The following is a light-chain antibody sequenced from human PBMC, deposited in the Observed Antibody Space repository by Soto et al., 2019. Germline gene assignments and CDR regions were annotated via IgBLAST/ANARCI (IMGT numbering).Light chain of an antibody. CDR2: DAS. CDR1: QSIRSER. Sequence: EIVLTQSPDTLSLSPGERATLSCRASQSIRSERLAWYQQKPGQAPRLVIFDASNRASGMPERLSGSGSGTDFTLTIARLEPEDFAVYYCQQYGSSGTFGQGTKVDI. CDR3: QQYGSSGT. V-gene: IGKV3-20*01. J-gene: IGKJ1*01.